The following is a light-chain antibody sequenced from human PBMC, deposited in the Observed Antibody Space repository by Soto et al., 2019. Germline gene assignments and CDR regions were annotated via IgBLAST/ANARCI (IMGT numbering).Light chain of an antibody. J-gene: IGKJ1*01. CDR1: QSVSSSY. V-gene: IGKV3-20*01. Sequence: ERATLSCMASQSVSSSYLAWYQQKPGQAPRLLIYGASSRATGIPDRFSGSGSGTDFTLTISRLEPEDFAVYYCQQYGSSPWTFGQGTKVDIK. CDR2: GAS. CDR3: QQYGSSPWT.